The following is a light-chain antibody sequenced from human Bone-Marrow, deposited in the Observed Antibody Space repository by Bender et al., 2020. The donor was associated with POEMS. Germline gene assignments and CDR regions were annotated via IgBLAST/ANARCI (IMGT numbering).Light chain of an antibody. Sequence: QSALTQPPSASGSPGLSVTISCTGTSTNIGLYNYVSWYQRHPGKAPKLLIYEVTNRPSGVSDRFSGSKSGNTASLTISGLQPEDEADYDCSSYTTITPLYVYGTATTVTVL. CDR1: STNIGLYNY. CDR3: SSYTTITPLYV. V-gene: IGLV2-14*01. J-gene: IGLJ1*01. CDR2: EVT.